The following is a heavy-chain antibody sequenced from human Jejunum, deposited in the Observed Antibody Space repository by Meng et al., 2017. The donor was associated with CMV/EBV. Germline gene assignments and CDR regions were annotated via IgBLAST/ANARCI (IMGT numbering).Heavy chain of an antibody. CDR2: ISDNTGTP. CDR1: GYTFSTYT. J-gene: IGHJ5*02. Sequence: QVQLVQSGSGLKKPGASVTVYCKASGYTFSTYTINWVRQAHGRGLEWMGWISDNTGTPTYPQGFTGRFVFSLDTSVSTAYLQISSLKAEDTAAYYCARGGNIDPWGQGTLVTVSS. CDR3: ARGGNIDP. V-gene: IGHV7-4-1*02.